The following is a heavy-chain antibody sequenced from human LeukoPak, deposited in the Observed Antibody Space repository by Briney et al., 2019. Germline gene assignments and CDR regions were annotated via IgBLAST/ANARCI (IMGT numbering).Heavy chain of an antibody. D-gene: IGHD6-19*01. CDR3: ARDLPVFWNRPLAGTRGLFDY. CDR1: GYTFTNNA. CDR2: INPSGGST. J-gene: IGHJ4*02. V-gene: IGHV1-46*01. Sequence: ASVKVSCKTSGYTFTNNAINWVRQAPGQGLEWMGIINPSGGSTSYAQKFQGRVTMTRDMSTSTVYMELSSLRSEDTAVYYCARDLPVFWNRPLAGTRGLFDYWGQGTLVTVSS.